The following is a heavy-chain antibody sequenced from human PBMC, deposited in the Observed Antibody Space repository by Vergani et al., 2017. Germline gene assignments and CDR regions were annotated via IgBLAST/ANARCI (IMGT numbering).Heavy chain of an antibody. D-gene: IGHD3-22*01. CDR3: ARSYYYDSSGALDY. Sequence: QVQLVQSGAEVKKPGSSVKVSCKASGGTFSSYAISWVRQAPGQGLEWMGRIIPILGIANYAQKFQGRVTITADKYTSAAYMELSSLRSEDTAVYYCARSYYYDSSGALDYWGQGTLVTVSS. CDR2: IIPILGIA. CDR1: GGTFSSYA. J-gene: IGHJ4*02. V-gene: IGHV1-69*04.